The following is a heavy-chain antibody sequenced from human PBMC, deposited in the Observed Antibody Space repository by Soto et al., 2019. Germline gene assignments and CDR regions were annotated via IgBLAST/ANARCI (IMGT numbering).Heavy chain of an antibody. Sequence: EVQLVESGGGLVQPGGSLRLSCAASGFTLSSYWMHWVRQAPGKGLVWISRINIDGSSTSDADSVKGRFTISRDNAKNTLYRQVNSHRAEDTAVYYCARSRDGYNFVGDCWGQGTLVTVSS. CDR1: GFTLSSYW. V-gene: IGHV3-74*01. CDR2: INIDGSST. D-gene: IGHD5-12*01. J-gene: IGHJ4*02. CDR3: ARSRDGYNFVGDC.